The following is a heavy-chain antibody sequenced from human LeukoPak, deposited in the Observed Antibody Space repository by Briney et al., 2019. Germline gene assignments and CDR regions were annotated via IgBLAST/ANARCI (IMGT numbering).Heavy chain of an antibody. V-gene: IGHV3-53*01. CDR3: AKDDGGPTMMNY. CDR2: IYSDNT. Sequence: GGSLRLSCTVSGFTVSSNSMSWVRQAPGKGLEWVSFIYSDNTHYSDSVKGRFTISRDNSKNTLYLQMNSLRAEDTAVYYCAKDDGGPTMMNYWGQGTLVTVSS. CDR1: GFTVSSNS. J-gene: IGHJ4*02. D-gene: IGHD3-22*01.